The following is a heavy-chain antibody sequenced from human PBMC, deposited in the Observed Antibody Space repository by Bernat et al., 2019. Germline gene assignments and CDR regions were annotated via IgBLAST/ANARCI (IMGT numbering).Heavy chain of an antibody. V-gene: IGHV3-49*04. CDR3: SYSGWNDY. CDR2: IRSKAYGGTT. Sequence: EVQLVESGGGLVQPGRSLRLSCTASGFTFGDYAMSWVRQAPGKGLEWVGFIRSKAYGGTTEYAASVKGRFTISRDDSKSIAYLQMNSLKTEDTAVYYCSYSGWNDYWGQATLVTVSS. CDR1: GFTFGDYA. D-gene: IGHD6-19*01. J-gene: IGHJ4*02.